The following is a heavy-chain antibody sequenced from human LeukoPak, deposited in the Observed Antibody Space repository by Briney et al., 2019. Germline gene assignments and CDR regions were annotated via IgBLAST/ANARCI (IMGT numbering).Heavy chain of an antibody. Sequence: GGSLRLSCAASGFSFSNYAMSWVRQAPGKGLEWVSAISNSGGSTYYADSVKGRFTISRDNSKNPLFLQVDSLRAEDTAVDYCGKPAWGGTFDDWGQGTLVTVSS. CDR2: ISNSGGST. V-gene: IGHV3-23*01. CDR3: GKPAWGGTFDD. CDR1: GFSFSNYA. J-gene: IGHJ4*02. D-gene: IGHD3-16*01.